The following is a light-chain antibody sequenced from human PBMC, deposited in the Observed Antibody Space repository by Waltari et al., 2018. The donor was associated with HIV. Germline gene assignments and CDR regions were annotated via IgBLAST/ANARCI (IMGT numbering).Light chain of an antibody. CDR3: QSFDSSLTTSGVI. Sequence: QSVLTQPPSVSGAPGQRVTISCTGSSSNIGAGYDVHWYQQLPGTAPKLLIYANINRPSWVPDRFSGSKSGSSASLAITGLQAEDEAHYYCQSFDSSLTTSGVIFGGGTKLTVL. J-gene: IGLJ2*01. V-gene: IGLV1-40*01. CDR1: SSNIGAGYD. CDR2: ANI.